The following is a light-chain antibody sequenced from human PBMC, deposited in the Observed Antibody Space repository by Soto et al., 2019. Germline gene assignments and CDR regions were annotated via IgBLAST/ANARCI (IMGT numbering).Light chain of an antibody. CDR1: RIVSDY. V-gene: IGKV3-11*01. CDR3: QQRSSWPLT. CDR2: GAS. Sequence: EIVLTQSPATLSLSPGGRASLSCRASRIVSDYLAWYQQKPGQSPRLIVYGASNRATGIPARFSGSGSGTDFTLTIVTLEPEDFAVYYCQQRSSWPLTFGGGTKVDI. J-gene: IGKJ4*01.